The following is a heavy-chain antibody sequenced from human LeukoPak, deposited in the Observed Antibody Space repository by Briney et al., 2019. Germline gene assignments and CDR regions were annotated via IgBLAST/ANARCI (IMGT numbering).Heavy chain of an antibody. J-gene: IGHJ4*02. D-gene: IGHD3-3*01. V-gene: IGHV1-18*01. CDR2: ISAYNGNT. CDR3: ARGRDDFWSGYYAD. Sequence: GASVKVSCKASGYTFTGYGVSWVRQAPGQGLEWMGWISAYNGNTNYAHKLQGRVTLTTDTSTSTAYMELRSLRSDDTAVYYCARGRDDFWSGYYADWGQGTLVTVSS. CDR1: GYTFTGYG.